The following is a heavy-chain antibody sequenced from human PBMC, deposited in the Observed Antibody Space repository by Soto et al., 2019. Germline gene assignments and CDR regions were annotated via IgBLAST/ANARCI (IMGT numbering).Heavy chain of an antibody. D-gene: IGHD3-3*01. Sequence: VGSLRLSCAASGFTFSSYEMNWVRQAPGKGLEWVSYISGSSSTIYYADSVRGRFTVSRDNAKNSLYLQMNSLRADDTAVYYCARGSITIFGVVLYWGQGTLVTVSS. CDR2: ISGSSSTI. V-gene: IGHV3-48*03. CDR3: ARGSITIFGVVLY. CDR1: GFTFSSYE. J-gene: IGHJ4*02.